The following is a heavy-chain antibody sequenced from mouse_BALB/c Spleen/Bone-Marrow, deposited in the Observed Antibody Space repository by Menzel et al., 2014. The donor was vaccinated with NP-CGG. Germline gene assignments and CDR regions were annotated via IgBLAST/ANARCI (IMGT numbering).Heavy chain of an antibody. Sequence: EVKLVESGGGLVQPGGPLRLSCATSGFTFTDYYMSWVRQPPGKALEWLGFIRNKANGYTTEYSASVKGRFTISRDNSQSILYLQMNTLRAEDSATYYCARDKGGMDYWGQGTSVTVSS. J-gene: IGHJ4*01. CDR2: IRNKANGYTT. CDR1: GFTFTDYY. CDR3: ARDKGGMDY. V-gene: IGHV7-3*02.